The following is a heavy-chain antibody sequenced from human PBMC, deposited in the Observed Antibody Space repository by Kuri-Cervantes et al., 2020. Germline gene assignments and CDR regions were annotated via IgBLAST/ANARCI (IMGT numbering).Heavy chain of an antibody. V-gene: IGHV1-46*01. Sequence: ASVKVSCKASGYTFTSYYMHWVRQAPGQGLEWMGIINPSGGSTSYAQKFQGRVTMTRDTSTSTVYMELSSLRSEDTAVYYCARVPGPQLPGLSVLYYFDYWGQGTLVTVSS. D-gene: IGHD2-2*01. CDR2: INPSGGST. CDR1: GYTFTSYY. CDR3: ARVPGPQLPGLSVLYYFDY. J-gene: IGHJ4*02.